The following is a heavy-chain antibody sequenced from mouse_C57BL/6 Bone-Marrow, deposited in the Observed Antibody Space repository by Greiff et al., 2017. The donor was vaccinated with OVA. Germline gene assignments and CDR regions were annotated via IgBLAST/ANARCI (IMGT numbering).Heavy chain of an antibody. Sequence: EVKLQESGAELVRPGASVKLSGTASGFNITDDYMHWVKQRPEQGLEWIGWIDPEHGDPEYASKFQGKATITADTSSHTAYLHLSSRTTEDTAGYYCTFLWFAYWGQGTRVTVSA. CDR3: TFLWFAY. CDR1: GFNITDDY. CDR2: IDPEHGDP. J-gene: IGHJ3*01. V-gene: IGHV14-4*01.